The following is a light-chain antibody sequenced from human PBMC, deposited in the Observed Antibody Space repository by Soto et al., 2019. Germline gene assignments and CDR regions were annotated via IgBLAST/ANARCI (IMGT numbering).Light chain of an antibody. CDR1: QSIAYSDGYTY. J-gene: IGKJ1*01. V-gene: IGKV2-30*01. CDR3: MQSTHWPPT. Sequence: DVVMTQSPLSLPVTLGQSASISCRSSQSIAYSDGYTYMNWFQQRPGQSPRRLISLTPRRDSGVPDRFSGSGSGTDFTLTISRVEAEDVGIYYCMQSTHWPPTFGRGTTVEIK. CDR2: LTP.